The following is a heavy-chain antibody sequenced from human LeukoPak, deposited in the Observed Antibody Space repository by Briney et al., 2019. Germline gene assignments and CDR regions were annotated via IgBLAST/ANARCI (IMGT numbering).Heavy chain of an antibody. CDR1: GGSISSSSYY. J-gene: IGHJ5*02. V-gene: IGHV4-39*07. D-gene: IGHD3-10*01. CDR2: IYYSGST. Sequence: SETLSLTCTVSGGSISSSSYYWGWIRQPPGKGLEWIGSIYYSGSTYYNPSLKSRVTISVDTSKNQFSLKLSSVTAAATAVYYCARERHYGSGREGFNWFDPWGQGTLVTVSS. CDR3: ARERHYGSGREGFNWFDP.